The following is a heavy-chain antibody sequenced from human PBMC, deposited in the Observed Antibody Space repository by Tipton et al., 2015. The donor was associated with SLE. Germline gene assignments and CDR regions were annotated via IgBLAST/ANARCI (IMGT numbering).Heavy chain of an antibody. CDR1: GGTFSSYD. Sequence: QLVQSGPEVKKPGSSVKVSCKASGGTFSSYDINWVRQATGQGLEWMGWMNPNSGNTGYAQKFQDRVTMTRNTSISTAYMELSSLRSEDTAVYYCARGRGGVTEFDYWGQGTRVTVSS. V-gene: IGHV1-8*02. J-gene: IGHJ4*02. D-gene: IGHD3-10*01. CDR2: MNPNSGNT. CDR3: ARGRGGVTEFDY.